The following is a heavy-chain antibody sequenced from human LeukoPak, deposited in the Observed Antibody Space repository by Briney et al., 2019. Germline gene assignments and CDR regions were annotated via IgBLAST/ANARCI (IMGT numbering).Heavy chain of an antibody. V-gene: IGHV3-21*04. J-gene: IGHJ5*02. D-gene: IGHD3-10*01. CDR1: GFTFSSYS. CDR3: ARGGTMVRGNWFDP. CDR2: ISSSGSTI. Sequence: PGGSLRLSCAASGFTFSSYSMNWVRQAPGKGLEWVSSISSSGSTIYYADSVKGRFTISRDNAKNSLYLQMNSLRAADTAVYYCARGGTMVRGNWFDPWGQGTLVTVSS.